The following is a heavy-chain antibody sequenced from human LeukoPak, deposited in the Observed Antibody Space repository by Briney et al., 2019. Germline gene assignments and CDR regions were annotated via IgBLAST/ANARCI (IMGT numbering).Heavy chain of an antibody. V-gene: IGHV1-69*04. J-gene: IGHJ4*02. D-gene: IGHD3-9*01. CDR2: IIPILGIV. CDR3: ASTSPGHFDWLVWDY. CDR1: GGTFSSYA. Sequence: ASVKVSCKASGGTFSSYAISWVRQAPGQGLEWMGRIIPILGIVNYAQKFQGRVTITADKSTSTAYMELSSLRSEDTAVYYCASTSPGHFDWLVWDYWGQGTLVTVSS.